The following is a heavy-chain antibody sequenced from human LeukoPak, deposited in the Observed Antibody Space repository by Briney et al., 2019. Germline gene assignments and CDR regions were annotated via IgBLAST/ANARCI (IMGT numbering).Heavy chain of an antibody. CDR3: ATAGEGPYYFDY. V-gene: IGHV4-59*11. Sequence: SETLSLTCTVSGGSISSHYWSWLRQPPGKGLEWIGYIYYSGSTNYNPSLKSRVTISVDTSKNQFSLKLSSVTAADTAVYYCATAGEGPYYFDYWGQGTLVTVSS. CDR1: GGSISSHY. J-gene: IGHJ4*02. CDR2: IYYSGST. D-gene: IGHD7-27*01.